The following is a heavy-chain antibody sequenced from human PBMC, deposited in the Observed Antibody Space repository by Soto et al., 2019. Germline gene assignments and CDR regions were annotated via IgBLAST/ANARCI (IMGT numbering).Heavy chain of an antibody. CDR1: GGSISSSDFY. Sequence: SVTLSLTCTVSGGSISSSDFYWGWLRQTPGKGLEWIGSMYYSGTTYYNPSLKSRVTISVDTSKNQFSLKLSSVTAADTAVYYCARRVLDYGDYGTLDYWGQGTLVTSPQ. CDR3: ARRVLDYGDYGTLDY. CDR2: MYYSGTT. D-gene: IGHD4-17*01. V-gene: IGHV4-39*01. J-gene: IGHJ4*02.